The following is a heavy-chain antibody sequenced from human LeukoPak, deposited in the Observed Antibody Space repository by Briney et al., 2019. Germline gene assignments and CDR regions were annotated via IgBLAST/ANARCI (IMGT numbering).Heavy chain of an antibody. CDR1: GFTFSSYW. D-gene: IGHD2-2*01. Sequence: GGSLRLSCAASGFTFSSYWMTWFRQAPGKGLEWVANIKQDGSEKYYVDSMKGRFTISRDNAKNSLYLQMNSLRAEDTAVYYCARSSAREYCNSPTCYLIGAFDIWGQGTMVTVSS. CDR2: IKQDGSEK. V-gene: IGHV3-7*01. J-gene: IGHJ3*02. CDR3: ARSSAREYCNSPTCYLIGAFDI.